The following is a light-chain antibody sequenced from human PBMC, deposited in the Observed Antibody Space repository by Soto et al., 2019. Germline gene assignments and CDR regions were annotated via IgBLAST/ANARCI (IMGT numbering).Light chain of an antibody. CDR2: RNN. V-gene: IGLV1-47*01. Sequence: QSVLTQPPSASGTPGQRVTISCSGSSSNIESNFVYWYQQFPGTAPRLLIYRNNQRPSKVPDRCSGSKSGTSASLAISALASVDVAVYYCTVWHDSLRGRLFGGGTKLTVL. CDR3: TVWHDSLRGRL. CDR1: SSNIESNF. J-gene: IGLJ2*01.